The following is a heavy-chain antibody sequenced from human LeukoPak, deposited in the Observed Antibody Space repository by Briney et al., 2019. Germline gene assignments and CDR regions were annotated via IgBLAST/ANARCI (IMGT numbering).Heavy chain of an antibody. J-gene: IGHJ4*02. D-gene: IGHD1-26*01. V-gene: IGHV4-34*01. CDR3: ARSKRVGAFHDY. CDR2: INHSGST. CDR1: GGSFSGYY. Sequence: PSETLSLTCAVYGGSFSGYYWSWIRQPPGKGLEWIGEINHSGSTNYNPSLKSRVTISVDTSKNQFSLKLSSVTAADTAVYYWARSKRVGAFHDYWGQGTLVTVSS.